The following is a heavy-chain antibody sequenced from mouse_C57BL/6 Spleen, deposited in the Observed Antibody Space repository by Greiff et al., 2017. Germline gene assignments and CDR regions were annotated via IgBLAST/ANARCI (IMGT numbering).Heavy chain of an antibody. CDR3: ARGDYYGSSYVDWFAY. D-gene: IGHD1-1*01. CDR2: INPSNGGT. V-gene: IGHV1-53*01. CDR1: GYTFTSYW. Sequence: VQLQQPGTELVKPGASVKLSCKASGYTFTSYWMHWVKQRPGQGLEWIGNINPSNGGTNYNEKFKSKATLTVDKSSSTAYMQLSSLTSEDSAVYYCARGDYYGSSYVDWFAYWGQGTLVTVSA. J-gene: IGHJ3*01.